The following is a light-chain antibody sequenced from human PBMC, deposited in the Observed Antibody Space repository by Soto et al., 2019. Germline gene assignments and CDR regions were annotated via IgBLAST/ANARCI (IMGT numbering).Light chain of an antibody. CDR2: DAS. CDR3: HQYDNWWT. Sequence: TQSPSFLSASVGDRVTITCRPSQAVPNNMAWYQHMSGQAPRLLIYDASTRATGVPVRFSGSGSGTDFSLSITGLQSEDSAIYYCHQYDNWWTFGQGTKVDI. CDR1: QAVPNN. V-gene: IGKV3-15*01. J-gene: IGKJ1*01.